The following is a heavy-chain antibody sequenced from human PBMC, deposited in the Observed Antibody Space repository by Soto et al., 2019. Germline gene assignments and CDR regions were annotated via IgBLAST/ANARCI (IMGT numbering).Heavy chain of an antibody. J-gene: IGHJ3*02. CDR3: ARPEMATRTEAFDI. CDR2: INPNSGGT. D-gene: IGHD5-12*01. V-gene: IGHV1-2*02. Sequence: ASVKVSCKASGGAFSRYAISWVRQAPGQGLEWMGWINPNSGGTNYAQKFQGRVTMTRDTSISTAYMELSRLRSDDTAVYYCARPEMATRTEAFDIWGQGTMVTVSS. CDR1: GGAFSRYA.